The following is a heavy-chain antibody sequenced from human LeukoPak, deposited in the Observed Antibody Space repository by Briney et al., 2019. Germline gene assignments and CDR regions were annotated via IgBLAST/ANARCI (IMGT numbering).Heavy chain of an antibody. Sequence: PSETLSLTCTVSGGSISSYYWSWIRQPPGKGLEWIGYIYYSGSTNYNPSLKSRVTISADTSKNQFSLKLGSVTAADTAVYYCARSLGSSWYWGYWGQGTLVTVSS. CDR1: GGSISSYY. V-gene: IGHV4-59*01. CDR3: ARSLGSSWYWGY. D-gene: IGHD6-13*01. J-gene: IGHJ4*02. CDR2: IYYSGST.